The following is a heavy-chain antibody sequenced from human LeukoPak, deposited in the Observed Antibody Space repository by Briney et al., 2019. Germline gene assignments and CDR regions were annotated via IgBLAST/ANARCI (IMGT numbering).Heavy chain of an antibody. V-gene: IGHV3-30*02. CDR3: AKDVNYYYYYMDV. J-gene: IGHJ6*03. CDR1: GFIFSSYG. Sequence: AGGSLRLSCAASGFIFSSYGMHWVRQAPGKGLEWVAFIRYDGSNKYYADSVKGRFTISRDNSKNTLYLQMNSLRAEDTAVYYCAKDVNYYYYYMDVWGKGTTVTISS. CDR2: IRYDGSNK.